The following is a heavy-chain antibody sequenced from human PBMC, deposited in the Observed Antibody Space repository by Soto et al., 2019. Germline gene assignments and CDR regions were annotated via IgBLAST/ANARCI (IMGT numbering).Heavy chain of an antibody. CDR1: GGSIFSSY. Sequence: PSETLSLPCTVSGGSIFSSYWTWIRQPPGKGLEWIGNVYYSGSTNYNPSLKSRITISVDTSKNQSSLNLSSVTAADTAVYYCARRAAAGTDYYYGMDVWGQGTTVTVSS. CDR2: VYYSGST. V-gene: IGHV4-59*12. CDR3: ARRAAAGTDYYYGMDV. J-gene: IGHJ6*02. D-gene: IGHD6-13*01.